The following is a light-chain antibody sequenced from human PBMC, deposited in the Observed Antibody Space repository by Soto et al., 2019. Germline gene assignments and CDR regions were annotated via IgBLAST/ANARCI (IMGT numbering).Light chain of an antibody. Sequence: DIPMTQFPSTLSGSLGDLVTTTCRASPTISSWLAWYQQKPGKAPKLLIYKASNLKSGVPSRYSGSGSGTEFTLTISSLQPDDFANYYCQHYNSYSEAFGQGTKVELK. CDR3: QHYNSYSEA. J-gene: IGKJ1*01. CDR2: KAS. V-gene: IGKV1-5*03. CDR1: PTISSW.